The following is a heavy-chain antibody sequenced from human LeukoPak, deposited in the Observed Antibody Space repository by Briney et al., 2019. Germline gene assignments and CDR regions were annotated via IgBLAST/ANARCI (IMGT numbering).Heavy chain of an antibody. J-gene: IGHJ4*02. CDR3: ARGRIAAAGVGDY. V-gene: IGHV3-53*01. Sequence: PGGSLRLSCAASGFTVSSNYMSWVRQAPGKGLEWVSVIYSGGSTYYADSVKGRFTISRDNSKNTLYLQMNSLRAEDTAVYYCARGRIAAAGVGDYWGQGTLVTVSS. CDR1: GFTVSSNY. D-gene: IGHD6-13*01. CDR2: IYSGGST.